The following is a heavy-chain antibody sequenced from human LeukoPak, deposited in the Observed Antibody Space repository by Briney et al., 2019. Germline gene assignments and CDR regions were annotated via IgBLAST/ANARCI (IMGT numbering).Heavy chain of an antibody. CDR1: GFTFSTYP. CDR2: ISSGGTDT. CDR3: VKDSVRGYSGYGNDGFEI. D-gene: IGHD5-12*01. J-gene: IGHJ3*02. V-gene: IGHV3-23*01. Sequence: GGSLRLSCAASGFTFSTYPISWVRQAPGKGLEWVSAISSGGTDTYYADSVKGRFTISRDNSKDTLYLQMNSLRAEDTAVYYCVKDSVRGYSGYGNDGFEIWGQGTMVTVSS.